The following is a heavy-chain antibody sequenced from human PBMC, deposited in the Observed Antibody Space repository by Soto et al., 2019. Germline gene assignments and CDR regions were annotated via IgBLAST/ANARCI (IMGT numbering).Heavy chain of an antibody. CDR1: GGSISSGGYY. V-gene: IGHV4-31*03. Sequence: QVQLQESGPGLVKPSQTLSLTCTVSGGSISSGGYYWSWIRQHPGKGLEWIGYIYYSGSTYYNPSLKSRVTRAVDTAKNQFSLKLSAVTAADTAVYYCARVGGINWFDPWGQGTLVTVSS. CDR2: IYYSGST. J-gene: IGHJ5*02. CDR3: ARVGGINWFDP. D-gene: IGHD3-16*01.